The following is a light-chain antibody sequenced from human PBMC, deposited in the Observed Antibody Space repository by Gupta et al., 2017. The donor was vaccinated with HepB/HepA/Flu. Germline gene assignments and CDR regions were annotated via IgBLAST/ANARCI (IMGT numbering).Light chain of an antibody. CDR3: QQYNNWPRT. J-gene: IGKJ1*01. CDR2: GAS. CDR1: ESISSN. Sequence: DIVMTQFPATLSVSPGERATLPCRASESISSNLAWYQQKPGQAPRLLIYGASTRATGIPARFSGSGSGTEFTLTISSLQSEDFAVYYCQQYNNWPRTFGQGTKVEIK. V-gene: IGKV3-15*01.